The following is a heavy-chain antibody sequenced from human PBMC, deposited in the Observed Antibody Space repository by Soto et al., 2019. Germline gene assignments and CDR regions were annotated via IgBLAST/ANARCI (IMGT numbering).Heavy chain of an antibody. J-gene: IGHJ1*01. V-gene: IGHV3-23*01. Sequence: GGSLRLSCTASGFTFGTYAMSWVRQAPGRGLEWISAISGSGGSTYYADSVKGRFTISRDNSRNTLFLQMNNLRADDTAVYYCAKDSVPGPGPYVGVYYSPLHYWGQGTLVTVSS. D-gene: IGHD3-10*02. CDR3: AKDSVPGPGPYVGVYYSPLHY. CDR2: ISGSGGST. CDR1: GFTFGTYA.